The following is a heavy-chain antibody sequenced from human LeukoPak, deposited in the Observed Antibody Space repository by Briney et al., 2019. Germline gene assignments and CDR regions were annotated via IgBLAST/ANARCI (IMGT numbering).Heavy chain of an antibody. CDR2: IYYSGST. CDR3: ARGDIVVVPAATGFDY. J-gene: IGHJ4*02. V-gene: IGHV4-61*08. CDR1: GGSISSSDYY. Sequence: SETLSLTCTVSGGSISSSDYYWGWIRQPPGKGLEWIGYIYYSGSTNYNPSLKSRVAISVDTSKNQFSLKLSSVTAADTAVYYCARGDIVVVPAATGFDYWGQGTLVTVSS. D-gene: IGHD2-2*01.